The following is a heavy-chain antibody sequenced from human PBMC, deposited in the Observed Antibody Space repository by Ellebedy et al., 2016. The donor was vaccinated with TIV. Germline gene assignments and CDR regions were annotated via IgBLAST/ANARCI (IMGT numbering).Heavy chain of an antibody. J-gene: IGHJ4*02. CDR1: GYAFTGYY. Sequence: ASVKVSXXASGYAFTGYYMHWVRQAPGQGLEWMGWINPNSGGTNYAQKFQGRVTMTRDTSISTAYMELSRLRSDDTAVYYCASTYSSSRIFDYWGQGTLVTVSS. V-gene: IGHV1-2*02. CDR2: INPNSGGT. CDR3: ASTYSSSRIFDY. D-gene: IGHD6-6*01.